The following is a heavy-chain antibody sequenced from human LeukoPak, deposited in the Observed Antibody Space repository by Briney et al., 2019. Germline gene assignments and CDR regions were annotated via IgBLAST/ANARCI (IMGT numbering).Heavy chain of an antibody. V-gene: IGHV3-74*01. CDR2: INDDGSTT. CDR1: GFTFSRSW. D-gene: IGHD2-21*02. J-gene: IGHJ4*02. CDR3: AKDGPPVVVTAITD. Sequence: QTGGSLRLSCAASGFTFSRSWMHWVRQAPGKGLVWVSRINDDGSTTSYADSVKGRFTISRDNSKKTLYLQMNSLRAEDTAVYYCAKDGPPVVVTAITDWGQGTLVTVSS.